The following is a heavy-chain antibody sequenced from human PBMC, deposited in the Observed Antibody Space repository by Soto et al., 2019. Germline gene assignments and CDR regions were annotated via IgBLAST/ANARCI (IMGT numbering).Heavy chain of an antibody. CDR3: ARDSSSSGYYYGMDV. CDR2: VSGYNGHS. D-gene: IGHD6-6*01. J-gene: IGHJ6*02. CDR1: NETLTTYG. Sequence: QVHLVQSGAEVKKPGASVKVSCKASNETLTTYGISWVRQAPGQGLEWMGWVSGYNGHSSSAQKFQDRVIMTADTSTNTAYMKLRSLTPDDSAVYFCARDSSSSGYYYGMDVWGQGTTVTVSS. V-gene: IGHV1-18*01.